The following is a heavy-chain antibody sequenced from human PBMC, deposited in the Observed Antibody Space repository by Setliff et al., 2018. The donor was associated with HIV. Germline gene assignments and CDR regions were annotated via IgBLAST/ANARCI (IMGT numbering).Heavy chain of an antibody. V-gene: IGHV1-24*01. J-gene: IGHJ5*01. CDR1: GYTLTELS. CDR2: FDPEDGET. CDR3: ATDDLLGGYWFDR. D-gene: IGHD3-16*01. Sequence: ASVKVSCKISGYTLTELSIHWVRQAPGKGLEWMANFDPEDGETFYAQKFQGRLTMTEDTSTDTDYMELRSLRSEDTAIFFCATDDLLGGYWFDRWGQGTPVTVSS.